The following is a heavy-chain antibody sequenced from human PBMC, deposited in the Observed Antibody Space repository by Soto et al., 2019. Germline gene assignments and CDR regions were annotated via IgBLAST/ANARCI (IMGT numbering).Heavy chain of an antibody. CDR1: GFTVSNNY. J-gene: IGHJ4*02. CDR3: AAYSHKGY. D-gene: IGHD3-16*01. V-gene: IGHV3-66*01. Sequence: GGSLRLSCAASGFTVSNNYMSWVRQAPGKGLEWVSLIYSGGSTYYADSVKGRFTIPRDSSKNTLYLQMNSLRAEDTAMYYCAAYSHKGYWGQGTLVTVSS. CDR2: IYSGGST.